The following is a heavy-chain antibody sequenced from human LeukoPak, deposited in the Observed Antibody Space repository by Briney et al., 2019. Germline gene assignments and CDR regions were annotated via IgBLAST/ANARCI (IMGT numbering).Heavy chain of an antibody. V-gene: IGHV3-23*01. CDR1: GFSLNNFD. J-gene: IGHJ4*02. D-gene: IGHD2-8*01. CDR2: IGSAGHT. Sequence: GGSLRLSCTASGFSLNNFDMTWVRQTPGKGLEYVSSIGSAGHTFYAGSLKGRFFTSRDTSKNTVYLQVNSLRGEDTAVYFCAKKFPGVPYYFDFWGQGTPVTVSS. CDR3: AKKFPGVPYYFDF.